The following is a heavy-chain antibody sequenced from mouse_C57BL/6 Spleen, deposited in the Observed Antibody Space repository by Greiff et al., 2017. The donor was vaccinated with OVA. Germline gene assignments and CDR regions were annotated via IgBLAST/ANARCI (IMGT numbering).Heavy chain of an antibody. V-gene: IGHV5-17*01. Sequence: EVKVEESGGGLVKPGGSLKLSCAASGFTFSDYGMHWVRQAPEKGLEWVAYISSCSSTIYYADTVKGRFTISRDNAKNTLFLQMTSLRSEDTAMYYCARADYYGSSYGYFDVWGTGTTVTVSS. J-gene: IGHJ1*03. D-gene: IGHD1-1*01. CDR2: ISSCSSTI. CDR1: GFTFSDYG. CDR3: ARADYYGSSYGYFDV.